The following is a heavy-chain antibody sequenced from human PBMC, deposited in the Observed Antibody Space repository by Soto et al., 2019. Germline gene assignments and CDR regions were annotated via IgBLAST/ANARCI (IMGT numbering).Heavy chain of an antibody. J-gene: IGHJ4*02. CDR1: GFTFSSYG. CDR3: AHGGLVRPLGY. D-gene: IGHD1-1*01. Sequence: QVQLVESGGGVVQPGRSLRLSCAASGFTFSSYGMHWVRQAPGKGLEWVAVISYDGSNKYYADSVKGRFTISRDNSKNPLYLQLDLIRAEDKAVDCCAHGGLVRPLGYWGPGTLVTVS. V-gene: IGHV3-30*03. CDR2: ISYDGSNK.